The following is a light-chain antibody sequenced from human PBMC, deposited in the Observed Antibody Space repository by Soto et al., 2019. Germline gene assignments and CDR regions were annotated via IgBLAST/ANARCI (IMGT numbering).Light chain of an antibody. CDR2: AAS. CDR3: QQYGSSLTWT. CDR1: QSVISNY. V-gene: IGKV3-20*01. Sequence: EVVLTQSPGTVSLSPGERVTLSCRASQSVISNYLAWYQQRPGQAPRLLIYAASSRATGIPDRFSGSGSGQDFTLSISRLEPEDFAVYYCQQYGSSLTWTFGQGTKVE. J-gene: IGKJ1*01.